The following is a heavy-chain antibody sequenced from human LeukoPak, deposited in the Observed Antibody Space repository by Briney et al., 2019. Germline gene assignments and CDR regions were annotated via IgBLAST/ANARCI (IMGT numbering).Heavy chain of an antibody. CDR2: IYPGDSDT. V-gene: IGHV5-51*01. J-gene: IGHJ3*02. D-gene: IGHD3-16*02. CDR1: GYSFPNYW. CDR3: AGSRAGKVPVWGSYRHHDAFDI. Sequence: GESLKISCKGSGYSFPNYWIGWVRQMPGKGLEWMGIIYPGDSDTTYKPSFQGQVTISADKSISTAYLQWSSLKASDTAMYYCAGSRAGKVPVWGSYRHHDAFDIWGQGTRVTVSP.